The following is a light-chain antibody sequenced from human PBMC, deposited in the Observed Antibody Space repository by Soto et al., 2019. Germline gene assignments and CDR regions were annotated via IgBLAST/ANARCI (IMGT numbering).Light chain of an antibody. CDR1: SSDVGNYNL. V-gene: IGLV2-23*01. J-gene: IGLJ1*01. CDR3: SSYAGRTTYV. CDR2: EGN. Sequence: QSALAQPASVSGSPGRSITISCTGGSSDVGNYNLVSWYQQHPDRAPKLIIFEGNKRPSGISNRFSGSKSGNTASLTISGLQPEDEADYYCSSYAGRTTYVFGPGTKVTVL.